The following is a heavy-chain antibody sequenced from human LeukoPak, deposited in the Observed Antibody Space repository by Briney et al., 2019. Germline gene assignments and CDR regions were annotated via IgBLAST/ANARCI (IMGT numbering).Heavy chain of an antibody. CDR1: GFTFDDYG. CDR3: ARDRVVVATTTPPYWYFDL. Sequence: RSGGSLRLSCAASGFTFDDYGMSWVRQAPGKGLEWVSGINWNGGRTGYADSVKGRFTISRGNAKNSLYLHMNSLRVEDTALYYCARDRVVVATTTPPYWYFDLWGRGTLVTVSS. CDR2: INWNGGRT. D-gene: IGHD2-15*01. V-gene: IGHV3-20*04. J-gene: IGHJ2*01.